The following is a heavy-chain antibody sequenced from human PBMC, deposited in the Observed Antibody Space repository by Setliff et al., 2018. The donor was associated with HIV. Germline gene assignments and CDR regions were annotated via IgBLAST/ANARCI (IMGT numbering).Heavy chain of an antibody. CDR1: GDSVRNYY. CDR2: INYNGNT. V-gene: IGHV4-59*02. J-gene: IGHJ4*02. Sequence: SETLSLTCTVSGDSVRNYYWSWIRQPPERGLDYIGYINYNGNTNYNPSLKSRVTMSVDTSKNQSSLKLRSVTAADTAVYYCARGHEWLRIWGQGMLVTVSS. D-gene: IGHD5-12*01. CDR3: ARGHEWLRI.